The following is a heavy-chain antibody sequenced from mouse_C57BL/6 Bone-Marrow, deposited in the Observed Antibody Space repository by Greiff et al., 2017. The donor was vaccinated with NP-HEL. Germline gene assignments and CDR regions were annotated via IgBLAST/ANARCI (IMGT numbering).Heavy chain of an antibody. CDR2: IYPGSGST. CDR3: ARRDYYGSRPY. V-gene: IGHV1-55*01. J-gene: IGHJ2*01. D-gene: IGHD1-1*01. CDR1: GYTFTSYW. Sequence: VQLQQSGAELVKPGASVKMSCKASGYTFTSYWITWVKQRPGQGLEWIGDIYPGSGSTNYNVKFKSKATLTVDTSSSTAYMQLSSLTSEDSAVYYCARRDYYGSRPYWGQGTTLTVSS.